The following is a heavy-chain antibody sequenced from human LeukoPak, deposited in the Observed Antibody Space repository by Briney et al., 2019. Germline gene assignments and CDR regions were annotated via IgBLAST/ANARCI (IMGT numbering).Heavy chain of an antibody. V-gene: IGHV3-7*01. J-gene: IGHJ3*01. D-gene: IGHD3-10*01. CDR1: GFTFDTHW. CDR3: ARDTHYYGSGSPAFDF. Sequence: GGSLRLSCVASGFTFDTHWMNWVRQAPGKGLEWMANIRQDGSDKFYADSLKGRFTISRDNAKNSVFLQMNSLRAEDTALYYCARDTHYYGSGSPAFDFWGRGTMVTVSS. CDR2: IRQDGSDK.